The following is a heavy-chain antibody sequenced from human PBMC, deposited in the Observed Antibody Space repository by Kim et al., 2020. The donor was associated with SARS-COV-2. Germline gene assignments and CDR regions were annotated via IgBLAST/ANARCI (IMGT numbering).Heavy chain of an antibody. D-gene: IGHD3-22*01. Sequence: GGSLRLSCAASGFTFDDYGMSWVRQAPGKGLEWVSGINWNGGSTGYADSVKGRFTISRDNAKNSLYLQMNSLRAEDTALYHCARGVPMIVTGSFDYYYGMDVWGQGTTVTVSS. V-gene: IGHV3-20*01. J-gene: IGHJ6*02. CDR2: INWNGGST. CDR3: ARGVPMIVTGSFDYYYGMDV. CDR1: GFTFDDYG.